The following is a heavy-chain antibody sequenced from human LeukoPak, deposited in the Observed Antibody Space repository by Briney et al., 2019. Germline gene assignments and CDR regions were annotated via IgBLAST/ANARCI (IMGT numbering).Heavy chain of an antibody. Sequence: GGALRLSCAASGFTFSSYSMNWVRQAPGKGLEWVSYISSSSSTIYYADSVKGRFTISRDNAKNSLYLQMNSLRDEGTAVYYCARVFGSGWLVPGAFDIWGQGTMVTVSS. CDR2: ISSSSSTI. V-gene: IGHV3-48*02. CDR3: ARVFGSGWLVPGAFDI. D-gene: IGHD6-19*01. J-gene: IGHJ3*02. CDR1: GFTFSSYS.